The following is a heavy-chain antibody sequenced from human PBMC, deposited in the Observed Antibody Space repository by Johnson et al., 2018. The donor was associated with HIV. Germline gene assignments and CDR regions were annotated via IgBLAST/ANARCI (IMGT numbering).Heavy chain of an antibody. D-gene: IGHD6-13*01. CDR1: GFTFDDYA. Sequence: VRLVESGGGLVQPGRSLRLSCAASGFTFDDYAMHWVRQAPGKGLEWVSGISWNSGSIGYADSVKGRFTISRDNAKNSLYLQMNSLRAEDTALYYCAKGYSSSWYDAFDIWGQGTMVTVSS. V-gene: IGHV3-9*01. CDR2: ISWNSGSI. CDR3: AKGYSSSWYDAFDI. J-gene: IGHJ3*02.